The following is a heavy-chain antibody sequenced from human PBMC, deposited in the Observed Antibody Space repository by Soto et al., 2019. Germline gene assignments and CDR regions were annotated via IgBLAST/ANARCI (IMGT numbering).Heavy chain of an antibody. CDR2: ISAYNGNT. D-gene: IGHD1-7*01. CDR1: GYTFSSYG. CDR3: ARDRGYNWNYGWFDP. V-gene: IGHV1-18*01. Sequence: QVQLVQSGAEVKKPGASVKVSGKASGYTFSSYGISWVRQAPGQGLEWMGRISAYNGNTNYAQKLRGRVTMTTDTSTSTAYMELRSLRSDDTAVYYCARDRGYNWNYGWFDPWGQGTLVTVSS. J-gene: IGHJ5*02.